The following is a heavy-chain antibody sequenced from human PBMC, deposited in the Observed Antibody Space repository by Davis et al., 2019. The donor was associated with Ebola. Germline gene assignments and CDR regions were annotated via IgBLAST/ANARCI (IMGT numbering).Heavy chain of an antibody. CDR2: IKQDGSEK. D-gene: IGHD6-13*01. CDR3: ARSSSSWYSPPDY. J-gene: IGHJ4*02. Sequence: GGSLRLSCAASGFTFSTYYITWVRQAPGKGLEWVANIKQDGSEKYYVDSVKGRFTISRDNAKNSLYLQMNSLRAEDTAVYYCARSSSSWYSPPDYWGQGSLVTVSS. CDR1: GFTFSTYY. V-gene: IGHV3-7*01.